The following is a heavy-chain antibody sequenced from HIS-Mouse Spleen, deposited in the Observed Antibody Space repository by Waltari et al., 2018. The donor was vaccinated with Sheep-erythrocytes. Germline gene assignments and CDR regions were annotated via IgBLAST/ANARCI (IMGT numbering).Heavy chain of an antibody. CDR2: IYYSGST. D-gene: IGHD3-10*01. V-gene: IGHV4-31*03. J-gene: IGHJ2*01. Sequence: QVQLQESGPGLVKPSQTLSLTCTVPGGPTSRGGYYWSWIRQHPGKGLEWIGYIYYSGSTYYNPSLKSRVTISVDTSKNQFSLKLSSVTAADTAVYYCARLITMVRGVTWYFDLWGRGTLVTVSS. CDR3: ARLITMVRGVTWYFDL. CDR1: GGPTSRGGYY.